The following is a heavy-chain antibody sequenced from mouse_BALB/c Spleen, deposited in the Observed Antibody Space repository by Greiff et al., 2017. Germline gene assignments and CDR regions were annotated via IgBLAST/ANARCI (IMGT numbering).Heavy chain of an antibody. J-gene: IGHJ1*01. Sequence: QVQLKESGPGLVAPSQCLSITCTVSGFSLTSYDIRWIRQPPGKGLEWLGVICTGGGTNYNSAFMSRLCISKDNSTSQGFLQLNSLQTDDTAIYVCERYGEGYFDVWGAGTTVTVSA. CDR1: GFSLTSYD. CDR2: ICTGGGT. D-gene: IGHD2-13*01. V-gene: IGHV2-9-2*01. CDR3: ERYGEGYFDV.